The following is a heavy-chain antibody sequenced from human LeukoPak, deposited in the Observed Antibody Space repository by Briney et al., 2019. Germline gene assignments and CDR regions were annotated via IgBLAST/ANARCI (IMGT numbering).Heavy chain of an antibody. CDR2: ISSSSSYI. D-gene: IGHD4-17*01. V-gene: IGHV3-21*01. CDR1: GFSLSSYS. Sequence: GGGLRLSCAASGFSLSSYSMNWVRQAPGRGLEWVSSISSSSSYICYADSGKGRFTISRDNAKNSLYLQMNSLRAEVTAVYYCARGLYGDFDYWGQGTLVTVSS. J-gene: IGHJ4*02. CDR3: ARGLYGDFDY.